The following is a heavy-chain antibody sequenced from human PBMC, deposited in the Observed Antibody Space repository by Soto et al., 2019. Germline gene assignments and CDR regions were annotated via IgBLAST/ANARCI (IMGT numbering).Heavy chain of an antibody. J-gene: IGHJ5*02. D-gene: IGHD3-10*01. V-gene: IGHV4-59*01. CDR2: IYYSGST. CDR3: ARGFSFTMVRGVARGNWFDP. Sequence: SETLSLTCTVSGGSISSYYWSWIRQPPGKGLEWIGYIYYSGSTNYNPSLKSRVTISVDTSKNQFSLKLSSVTAADTAVYYCARGFSFTMVRGVARGNWFDPWGQGTLVTVSS. CDR1: GGSISSYY.